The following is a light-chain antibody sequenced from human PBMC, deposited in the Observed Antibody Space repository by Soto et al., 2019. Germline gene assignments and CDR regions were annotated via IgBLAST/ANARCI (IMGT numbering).Light chain of an antibody. Sequence: EIVLTQSPATLSLSPGERVTLSCRASQSVSTFVAWYQHKPGQAPRPLIYDTFKRATGVPDRFSGGGSGTDFTLTISSLEPEDFAVYYCQQRARWPMPFGQGTRLE. CDR1: QSVSTF. V-gene: IGKV3-11*01. J-gene: IGKJ5*01. CDR2: DTF. CDR3: QQRARWPMP.